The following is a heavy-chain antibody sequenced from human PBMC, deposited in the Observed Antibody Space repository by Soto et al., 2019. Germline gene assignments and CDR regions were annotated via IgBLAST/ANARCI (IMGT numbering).Heavy chain of an antibody. V-gene: IGHV1-2*02. CDR1: GYTFTGHH. D-gene: IGHD3-10*01. CDR2: INPISGGT. J-gene: IGHJ4*02. CDR3: ARDAMARGVTLDY. Sequence: GASVKVSCKTSGYTFTGHHIHWVRQAPGQGLEWMGWINPISGGTKYREKFQGRVSITRDESSSTAYMELSSLRAEDTAVYYCARDAMARGVTLDYWGQGTLVTVSS.